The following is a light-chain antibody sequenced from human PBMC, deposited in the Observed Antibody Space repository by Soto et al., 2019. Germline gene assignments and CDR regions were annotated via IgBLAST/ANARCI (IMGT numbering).Light chain of an antibody. J-gene: IGKJ1*01. CDR1: QSVRSN. Sequence: IVMTQSPATLSVSPGERATLSRRASQSVRSNLAWHQQKPGQAPRLLIYGASTRATGIPARFSGSGSGTEFTLTISSLQSEDFAVYYCQQYNNWPRTFGPGTKWIS. CDR2: GAS. CDR3: QQYNNWPRT. V-gene: IGKV3-15*01.